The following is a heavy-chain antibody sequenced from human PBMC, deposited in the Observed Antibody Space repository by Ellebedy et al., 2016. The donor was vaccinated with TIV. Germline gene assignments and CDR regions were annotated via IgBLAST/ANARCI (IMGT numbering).Heavy chain of an antibody. CDR3: VRDRGYDYYARRPFDY. Sequence: GESLKISXAASGFTFSNYWLIWVRQAPGKGLEWVANINQDGNKKYYADSVKGRFTLSRDNAKNPLYLQMNSLRAEDTALYYCVRDRGYDYYARRPFDYWGQGSLVSVSS. CDR1: GFTFSNYW. J-gene: IGHJ4*02. CDR2: INQDGNKK. V-gene: IGHV3-7*01. D-gene: IGHD2-21*02.